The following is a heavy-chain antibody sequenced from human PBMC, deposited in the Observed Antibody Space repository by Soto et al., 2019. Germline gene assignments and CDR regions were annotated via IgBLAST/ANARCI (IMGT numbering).Heavy chain of an antibody. CDR2: IDYSGSA. D-gene: IGHD2-8*01. CDR3: ARWVSSTASGPYLDH. Sequence: SETLSLTCTVSGGSIRRYYWSWIRQPPGKGLEWIAYIDYSGSANYNTSLKSRVTISVDTSKNQFSLNLRSVTAADTAVYYCARWVSSTASGPYLDHWGQGTLVTVSS. CDR1: GGSIRRYY. J-gene: IGHJ4*02. V-gene: IGHV4-59*01.